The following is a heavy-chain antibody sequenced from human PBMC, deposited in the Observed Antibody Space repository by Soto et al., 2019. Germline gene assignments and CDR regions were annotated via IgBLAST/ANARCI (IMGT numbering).Heavy chain of an antibody. J-gene: IGHJ4*02. Sequence: PSETLSVTCDVSDGCSANRHCFGGWLRQLTGWGLEFLGSVYYSGDTYYNPSLKSRVTVSVDTSKRQVALRVGSVTVAETAMYYCVRVGEPATPHTDYDSCGQGVVVGVS. CDR1: DGCSANRHCF. CDR2: VYYSGDT. CDR3: VRVGEPATPHTDYDS. V-gene: IGHV4-39*01. D-gene: IGHD2-15*01.